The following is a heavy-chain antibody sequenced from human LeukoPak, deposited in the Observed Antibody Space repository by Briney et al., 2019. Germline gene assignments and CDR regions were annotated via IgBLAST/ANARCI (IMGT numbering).Heavy chain of an antibody. Sequence: ASVKVSCTTSGYTFSNYYLHWVRQAPGQGPEWMGIIKPSDGSTQYPQKFQGRVTMTRDMSASTVYMELSSLTSEDTAMYYCAREPPESYRFDYGGQGTRVTVSS. J-gene: IGHJ4*02. D-gene: IGHD2-2*01. CDR3: AREPPESYRFDY. V-gene: IGHV1-46*01. CDR2: IKPSDGST. CDR1: GYTFSNYY.